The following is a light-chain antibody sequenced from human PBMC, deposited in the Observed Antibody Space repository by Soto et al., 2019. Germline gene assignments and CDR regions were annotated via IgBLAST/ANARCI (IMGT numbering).Light chain of an antibody. CDR3: TSYSRYRVLV. V-gene: IGLV2-14*01. Sequence: QSVLTQPASVSGSLGQSITISCTGTSSDIGGYKYVSWYQQQPGKAPKLIIFEVSNRPSGVSDRCSGSNSGNTASLTISGLQAEDEADYYCTSYSRYRVLVFGGGTKVTVL. CDR2: EVS. CDR1: SSDIGGYKY. J-gene: IGLJ3*02.